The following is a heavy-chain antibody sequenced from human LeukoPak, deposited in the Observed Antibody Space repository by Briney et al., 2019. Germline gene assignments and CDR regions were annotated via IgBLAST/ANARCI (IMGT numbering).Heavy chain of an antibody. V-gene: IGHV3-64D*06. CDR2: ISSNGGST. D-gene: IGHD3-3*01. CDR1: GFTFSSYA. J-gene: IGHJ4*02. Sequence: PGGSLRLSCSASGFTFSSYAMHWVRQAPGKGLEYVSAISSNGGSTYYADSVKGRFTISRDNSKNTLYLQMSSLRAEDTAVYYCVKDAGFSHRLRDYWGQGTLVTVSS. CDR3: VKDAGFSHRLRDY.